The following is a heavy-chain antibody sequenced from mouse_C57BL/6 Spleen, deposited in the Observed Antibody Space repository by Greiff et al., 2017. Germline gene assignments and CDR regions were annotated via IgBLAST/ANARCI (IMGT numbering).Heavy chain of an antibody. J-gene: IGHJ4*01. V-gene: IGHV1-4*01. CDR2: INPSSGYT. D-gene: IGHD2-4*01. CDR3: ARNPLYYDYDGYAMDY. Sequence: QVQLQQSGAELARPGASVKMSCKASGYTFTSYTMHWVKQRPGQGLEWIGYINPSSGYTKYNQKFKDKATLTADKSSSTAYMQLSSLTSEDSAVYYCARNPLYYDYDGYAMDYWGQGTSVTVSS. CDR1: GYTFTSYT.